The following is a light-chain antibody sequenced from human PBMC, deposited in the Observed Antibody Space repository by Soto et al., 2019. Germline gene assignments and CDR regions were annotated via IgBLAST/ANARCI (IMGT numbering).Light chain of an antibody. Sequence: IVLTQSPGTLSLSPGERTTLSCRASQSISRYLAWYQQKPGQGPRLLIYGASSRATGTPDRFSASGSGKDFTLTINRLEPEDFALYYCQQYGSSPPTFGQGTKVEIK. CDR3: QQYGSSPPT. J-gene: IGKJ1*01. CDR1: QSISRY. CDR2: GAS. V-gene: IGKV3-20*01.